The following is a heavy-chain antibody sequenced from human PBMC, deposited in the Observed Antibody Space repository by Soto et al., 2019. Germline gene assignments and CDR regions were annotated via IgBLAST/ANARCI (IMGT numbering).Heavy chain of an antibody. CDR3: ARGGAVAGTPGLVDP. Sequence: GGSLRLSCAASGFTFSSYAMHWVRQAPGKGLEWVAVISYDGSNKYYADSVKGRFTISRDNSKNTLYLQMNSLRAEDTAVYYCARGGAVAGTPGLVDPWGQGTLVTVSS. V-gene: IGHV3-30-3*01. D-gene: IGHD6-19*01. CDR1: GFTFSSYA. CDR2: ISYDGSNK. J-gene: IGHJ5*02.